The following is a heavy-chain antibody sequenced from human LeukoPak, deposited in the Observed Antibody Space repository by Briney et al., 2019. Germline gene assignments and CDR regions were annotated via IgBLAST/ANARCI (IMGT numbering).Heavy chain of an antibody. CDR3: ARDSLLYLAFDI. Sequence: GGSLRLSCAASGYTVSSNYISWVRQAPGKGLEWVSVIYSGGSTYYADSVKGRFTISRDNSKNTLYLQMNSLRAEDTAVYYCARDSLLYLAFDIWGQGTMVTVSS. CDR1: GYTVSSNY. V-gene: IGHV3-66*01. CDR2: IYSGGST. J-gene: IGHJ3*02. D-gene: IGHD3-3*01.